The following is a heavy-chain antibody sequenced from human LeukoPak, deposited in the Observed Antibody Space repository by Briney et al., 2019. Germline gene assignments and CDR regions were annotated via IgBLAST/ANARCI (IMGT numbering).Heavy chain of an antibody. D-gene: IGHD3-10*01. J-gene: IGHJ6*02. V-gene: IGHV3-7*01. CDR2: IKQDGSEK. CDR3: ARERMVRGALSYYNGMDV. CDR1: GFTFSSYS. Sequence: GGSLRLSCAVSGFTFSSYSINWVRQAPGKGLEWVANIKQDGSEKYYVDSVKGRFTISRDNARNSLYLQMNSLRAEDTAVYYCARERMVRGALSYYNGMDVWGQGTTVTVSS.